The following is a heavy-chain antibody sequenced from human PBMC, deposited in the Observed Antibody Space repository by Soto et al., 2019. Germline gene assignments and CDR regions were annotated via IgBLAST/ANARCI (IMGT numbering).Heavy chain of an antibody. V-gene: IGHV3-23*01. CDR2: ISGSGDST. CDR3: AKERDVLLWFGELLAPFDY. CDR1: GFTFSSYA. J-gene: IGHJ4*02. D-gene: IGHD3-10*01. Sequence: GGSLRLSCAASGFTFSSYAMSWVRQAPGKGLEWVSAISGSGDSTYYADSLKGRFTISRDNSKNTLYLQMNSLTAEDTAVYYCAKERDVLLWFGELLAPFDYCGQGTLGTVSS.